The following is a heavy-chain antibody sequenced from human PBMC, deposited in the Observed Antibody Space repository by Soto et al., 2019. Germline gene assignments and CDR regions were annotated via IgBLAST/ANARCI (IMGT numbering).Heavy chain of an antibody. Sequence: SVKVSCKASGGTFISYAISCVRQAPGQEREWMGGVIPIFDRANYAQKFQGRATITADESTSTAYMELSSVRSEDTAVYFCARERNDYVWGSYRYFDYWGQGTLVTVSS. D-gene: IGHD3-16*02. CDR3: ARERNDYVWGSYRYFDY. V-gene: IGHV1-69*01. CDR1: GGTFISYA. J-gene: IGHJ4*02. CDR2: VIPIFDRA.